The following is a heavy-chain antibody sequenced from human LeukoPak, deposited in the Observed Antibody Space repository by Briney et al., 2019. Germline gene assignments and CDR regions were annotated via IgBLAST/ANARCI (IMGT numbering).Heavy chain of an antibody. V-gene: IGHV4-39*01. CDR2: ISYVGTT. D-gene: IGHD3-9*01. CDR3: ARHPTGYPNWFDS. J-gene: IGHJ5*01. CDR1: GGSVTTIPYN. Sequence: SETLSLTCTVSGGSVTTIPYNWGWIRQPPGKGLERIGTISYVGTTYYEPSLKSRVTMSIDTFKNQFSLNLNSATAADTAVYYCARHPTGYPNWFDSWGQGTLVIVSS.